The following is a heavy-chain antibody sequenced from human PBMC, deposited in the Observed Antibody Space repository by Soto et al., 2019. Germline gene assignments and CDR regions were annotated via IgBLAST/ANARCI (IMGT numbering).Heavy chain of an antibody. CDR1: GFTFSSYW. CDR2: IKQDGSEK. D-gene: IGHD1-1*01. V-gene: IGHV3-7*05. CDR3: ARLRPGPTGTLQYYYYGMDV. Sequence: GGSLRLSCAASGFTFSSYWMSWVRQAPGKGLEWVANIKQDGSEKYYVDSVKGRFTISRDNAKNSLYLQMNSLRAEDTAVYYCARLRPGPTGTLQYYYYGMDVWGQGTTVTVSS. J-gene: IGHJ6*02.